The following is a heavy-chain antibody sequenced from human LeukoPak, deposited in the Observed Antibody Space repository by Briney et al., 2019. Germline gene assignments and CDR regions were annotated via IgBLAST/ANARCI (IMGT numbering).Heavy chain of an antibody. CDR2: IYYSGST. CDR1: GGSISSSNYY. V-gene: IGHV4-39*01. Sequence: SETLSLTCTVSGGSISSSNYYWGWIRQPPGKGLEWIESIYYSGSTYYNPSLKSRVTISVDTSKNQFSLKLSSVTAADTAVYYCARQRKGTVGATSLDYWGQGTLVTVSS. CDR3: ARQRKGTVGATSLDY. J-gene: IGHJ4*02. D-gene: IGHD1-26*01.